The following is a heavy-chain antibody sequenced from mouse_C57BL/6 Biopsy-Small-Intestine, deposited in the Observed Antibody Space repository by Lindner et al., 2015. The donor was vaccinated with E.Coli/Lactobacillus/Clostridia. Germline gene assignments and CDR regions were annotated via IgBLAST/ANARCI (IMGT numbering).Heavy chain of an antibody. V-gene: IGHV1-66*01. CDR1: GYSFTTYY. Sequence: VQLQESGPELVKPGASVKISCKASGYSFTTYYIHWVKQRPGQGLEWIGWIYPGSDNSYYNEKFKDKATLTADTSSSTAYMLLSSLTSEDSAVYYCARDYYGSYWGQGTTLTVSS. J-gene: IGHJ2*01. D-gene: IGHD1-1*01. CDR2: IYPGSDNS. CDR3: ARDYYGSY.